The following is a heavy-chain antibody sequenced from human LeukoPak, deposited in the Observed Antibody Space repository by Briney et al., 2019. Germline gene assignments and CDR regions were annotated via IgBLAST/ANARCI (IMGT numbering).Heavy chain of an antibody. Sequence: GGSLRLSCAASGFTFSSYSMNWVRQAPGKGLEWVSSISSSSSYIYYADSVKGRFTIPRDNAKNSLYLQMNSLRAEDTAVYYCARVLSSSWFAVFDYWGQGTLVTVSS. J-gene: IGHJ4*02. D-gene: IGHD6-13*01. CDR3: ARVLSSSWFAVFDY. V-gene: IGHV3-21*01. CDR1: GFTFSSYS. CDR2: ISSSSSYI.